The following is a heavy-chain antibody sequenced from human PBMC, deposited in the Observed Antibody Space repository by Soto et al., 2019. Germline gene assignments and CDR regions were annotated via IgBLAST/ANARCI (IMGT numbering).Heavy chain of an antibody. CDR1: GFTFDDYA. Sequence: PGGSLRLSCAASGFTFDDYAMHWVRQAPGKGLEWVSGISWNSGSIGYADSVKGRFTISRDNAKNSLYLQMNSLRAEDTALYYCAKDSGDIVLSWSMDVWGQGTTVTVSS. V-gene: IGHV3-9*01. CDR3: AKDSGDIVLSWSMDV. D-gene: IGHD2-8*01. J-gene: IGHJ6*02. CDR2: ISWNSGSI.